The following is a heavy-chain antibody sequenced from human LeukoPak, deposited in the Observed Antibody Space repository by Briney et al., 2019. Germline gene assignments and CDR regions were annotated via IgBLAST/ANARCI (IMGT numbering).Heavy chain of an antibody. Sequence: SETLSLTCTVSGGSISSSSYYWGWIRQPPGKGLERIGSIYYSGSTYYNPSLKSRVTISVDTSKNQFSLKLSSVTAADTAVYYCARRRSSSWTSYYYYGMDVWGQGTTVTVSS. CDR2: IYYSGST. V-gene: IGHV4-39*01. CDR3: ARRRSSSWTSYYYYGMDV. D-gene: IGHD6-13*01. J-gene: IGHJ6*02. CDR1: GGSISSSSYY.